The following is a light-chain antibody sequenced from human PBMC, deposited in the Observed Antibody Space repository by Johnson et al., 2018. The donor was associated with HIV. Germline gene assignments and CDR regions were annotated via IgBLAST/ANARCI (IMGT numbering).Light chain of an antibody. CDR3: GSWDSSLRSGGV. CDR1: SSNIGNNF. V-gene: IGLV1-51*01. CDR2: DNN. Sequence: QAVLTQPPSVSAAPGQRVTRSYSGSSSNIGNNFVSWFRQLPLRAPKVLIYDNNKRPSGIPDRFSGSKSGTSATLGITGLQTGDEADYYCGSWDSSLRSGGVFGTGTKVTGL. J-gene: IGLJ1*01.